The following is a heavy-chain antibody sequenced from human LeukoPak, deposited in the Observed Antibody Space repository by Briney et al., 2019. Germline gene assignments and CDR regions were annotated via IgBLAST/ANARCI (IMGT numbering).Heavy chain of an antibody. CDR1: GGSISSGSYY. CDR2: IYTSGST. V-gene: IGHV4-61*02. Sequence: PSETLSLTCTVSGGSISSGSYYWSWIRQPAGKGLEWIGRIYTSGSTNYNPSLKSRVTISVDTSKNQFSLKLSSVTAADTAVYYCARRYSGYDLIFAWFDPWGQGTLVTVSS. CDR3: ARRYSGYDLIFAWFDP. D-gene: IGHD5-12*01. J-gene: IGHJ5*02.